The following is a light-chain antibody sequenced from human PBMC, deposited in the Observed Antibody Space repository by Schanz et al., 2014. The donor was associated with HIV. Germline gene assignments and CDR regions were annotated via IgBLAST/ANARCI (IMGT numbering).Light chain of an antibody. CDR1: QSVSTY. J-gene: IGKJ2*01. Sequence: EIVLTQSPVTLSLSPGERATLSCRASQSVSTYLAWYQQKPGQSPRLLIYGASSRATGIPVRFSGSGSGADFTLTIGGLQSEDFAVYYCQQYSDWPPSTFGQGTKLEIK. CDR2: GAS. CDR3: QQYSDWPPST. V-gene: IGKV3-15*01.